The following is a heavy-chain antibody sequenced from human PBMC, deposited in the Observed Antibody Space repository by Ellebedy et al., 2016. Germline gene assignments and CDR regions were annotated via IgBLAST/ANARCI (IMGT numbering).Heavy chain of an antibody. V-gene: IGHV1-18*04. Sequence: ASVKVSCXASGYTFASYGISWVRQAPGQGLEWMGWISAYNGNTNYAQKLQDRVTMTTDTSTSTAYMELRGLRSDDTAVYYCARDPGQQLVLGSYYYYGMDVWGQGTTVTVSS. J-gene: IGHJ6*02. CDR3: ARDPGQQLVLGSYYYYGMDV. CDR1: GYTFASYG. CDR2: ISAYNGNT. D-gene: IGHD6-13*01.